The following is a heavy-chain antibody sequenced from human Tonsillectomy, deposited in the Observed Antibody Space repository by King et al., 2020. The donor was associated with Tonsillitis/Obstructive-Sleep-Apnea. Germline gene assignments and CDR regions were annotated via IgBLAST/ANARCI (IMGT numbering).Heavy chain of an antibody. Sequence: VQLQESGPGLVKPSETLSLTCTVSGGSISSYYWSWIRQPPGKGLEWIGYIYYSGSTNYNPSLKSRVTISVDTSKNQFSLKLSSVTAADTAVYYCVRHPPVPSTVVTTFDIWGQGTMVTVSS. CDR1: GGSISSYY. CDR3: VRHPPVPSTVVTTFDI. V-gene: IGHV4-59*08. D-gene: IGHD4-23*01. J-gene: IGHJ3*02. CDR2: IYYSGST.